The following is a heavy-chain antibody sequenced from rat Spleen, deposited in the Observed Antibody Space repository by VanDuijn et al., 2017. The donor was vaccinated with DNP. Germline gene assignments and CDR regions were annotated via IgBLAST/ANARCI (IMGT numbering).Heavy chain of an antibody. CDR3: ARKEGGLPFGY. V-gene: IGHV2-47*01. J-gene: IGHJ2*01. CDR2: IWSNGGT. Sequence: QVQLKESGPGLVQPSQTLSLTCTVSGLSLTSNSVSWIRQPPGKGLEWMGVIWSNGGTDYNLAIKSRLSISRDTSRSQVFLKRNSLTNEETANYFWARKEGGLPFGYWGQGVIVTGSS. D-gene: IGHD1-11*01. CDR1: GLSLTSNS.